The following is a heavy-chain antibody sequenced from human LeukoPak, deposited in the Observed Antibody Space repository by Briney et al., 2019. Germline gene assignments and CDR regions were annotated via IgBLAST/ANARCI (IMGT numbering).Heavy chain of an antibody. Sequence: PSETLSLTCTVSGGSISSGSYYWSWIRQPAGKGLEWIGRIYTSGSTNYNPSLKSRVTISVDTSKNQFSLKLSSVTAADTAVYYCAKTSSSTASPRYYYYYMDVWGKGTTVTVSS. D-gene: IGHD2-2*01. CDR1: GGSISSGSYY. V-gene: IGHV4-61*02. J-gene: IGHJ6*03. CDR2: IYTSGST. CDR3: AKTSSSTASPRYYYYYMDV.